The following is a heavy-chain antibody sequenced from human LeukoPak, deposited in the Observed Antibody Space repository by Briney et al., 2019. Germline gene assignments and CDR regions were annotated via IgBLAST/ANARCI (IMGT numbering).Heavy chain of an antibody. V-gene: IGHV3-30-3*01. J-gene: IGHJ4*02. CDR2: ISYDGSNK. D-gene: IGHD3-10*01. CDR1: GFTFSSYA. Sequence: GGSLRLSCAASGFTFSSYAMHWVRQAPGKGLEWVAVISYDGSNKYYADSVKGRFTISRDNSKNTLYLQMNSLRAEDTAVYHCAREGYYYGSGIFDYWGQGTLVTVSS. CDR3: AREGYYYGSGIFDY.